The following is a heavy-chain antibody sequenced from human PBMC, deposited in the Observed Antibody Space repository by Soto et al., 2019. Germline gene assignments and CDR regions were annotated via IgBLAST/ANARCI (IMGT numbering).Heavy chain of an antibody. D-gene: IGHD6-19*01. CDR2: IYYTGTT. V-gene: IGHV4-39*07. J-gene: IGHJ4*02. CDR3: ARLEGQIAVAHFDY. Sequence: SETLSLTCSVSGGSINNSGYFWAWIRQPPGKGLEWLGTIYYTGTTYYNPSLKSRVTISVDTSKNQFSLKLSSVTAADTAVYYCARLEGQIAVAHFDYWGQGTLVTVSS. CDR1: GGSINNSGYF.